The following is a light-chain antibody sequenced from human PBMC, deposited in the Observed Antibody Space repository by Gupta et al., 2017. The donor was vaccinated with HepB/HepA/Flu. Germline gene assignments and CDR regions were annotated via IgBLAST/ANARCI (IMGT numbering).Light chain of an antibody. Sequence: DIQMTQSPSSLSASVGDRVTITCRASQGIRNELGWCQQKPGIAPKRLIYGASILLSGVPSRFSGSGSGTEFTLTITSLQPEDFATYYCLQYHSYPRTFGQGTKVEIK. CDR1: QGIRNE. V-gene: IGKV1-17*01. CDR3: LQYHSYPRT. J-gene: IGKJ1*01. CDR2: GAS.